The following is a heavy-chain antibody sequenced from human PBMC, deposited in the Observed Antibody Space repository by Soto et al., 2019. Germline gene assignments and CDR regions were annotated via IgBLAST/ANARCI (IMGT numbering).Heavy chain of an antibody. Sequence: GSSVKVSGTASGYTFTKYAFHWVRQAPEQGLEWMGWINTGNGNTKYSQKLEGRITLTRDTSASTAYMELSSLTSEDTAVYYCARDEDYWGQGTQVTVSS. CDR3: ARDEDY. J-gene: IGHJ4*02. CDR1: GYTFTKYA. CDR2: INTGNGNT. V-gene: IGHV1-3*04.